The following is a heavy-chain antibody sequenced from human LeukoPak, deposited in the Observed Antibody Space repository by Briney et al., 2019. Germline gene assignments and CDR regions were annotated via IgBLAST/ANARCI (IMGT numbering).Heavy chain of an antibody. V-gene: IGHV3-21*01. CDR1: GFTFSDYN. D-gene: IGHD3-10*01. Sequence: GGSLRLSCAASGFTFSDYNMNWVRQAPGKGLEWVSSISSSIGYIYYTDSVEGRFTISRDNAKNSLYLQMNSLRAEDTAVYYCARDLIWFGEYGDDFDYWGQGTLVTVSS. CDR3: ARDLIWFGEYGDDFDY. J-gene: IGHJ4*02. CDR2: ISSSIGYI.